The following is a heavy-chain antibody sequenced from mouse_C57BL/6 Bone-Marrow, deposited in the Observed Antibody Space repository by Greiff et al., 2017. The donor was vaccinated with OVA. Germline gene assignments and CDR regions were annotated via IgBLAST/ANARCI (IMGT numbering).Heavy chain of an antibody. Sequence: VQLKESGGCLVKPGGSLKLSCAASGFTFSSYAMSWVRQTPEKRLEWVATISDGGSYTYYPDNVKGRFTISRDNAKNNLYLQMSHLKSEDTAMYYCARDYSNYVGYFDYWGQGTTLTVSS. CDR3: ARDYSNYVGYFDY. CDR2: ISDGGSYT. V-gene: IGHV5-4*01. D-gene: IGHD2-5*01. J-gene: IGHJ2*01. CDR1: GFTFSSYA.